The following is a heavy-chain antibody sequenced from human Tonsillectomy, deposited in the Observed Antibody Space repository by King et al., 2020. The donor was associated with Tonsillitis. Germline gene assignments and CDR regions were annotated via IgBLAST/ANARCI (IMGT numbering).Heavy chain of an antibody. D-gene: IGHD3-9*01. CDR3: ASPWGDIMTHGAYDVYYFYMDV. Sequence: VQLVESGGGVVQPGRSLRLSCAASGFTFSSYGMHWVRQAPGKGLEWVALISYDGTNKYYADSVKGRFTISRDNSKNTLYLQMNSLRAEDTAVYYCASPWGDIMTHGAYDVYYFYMDVWGKGTTVTVSS. J-gene: IGHJ6*03. CDR2: ISYDGTNK. CDR1: GFTFSSYG. V-gene: IGHV3-30*05.